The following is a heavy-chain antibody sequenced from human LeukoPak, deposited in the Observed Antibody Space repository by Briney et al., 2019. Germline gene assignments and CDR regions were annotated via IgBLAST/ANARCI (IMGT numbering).Heavy chain of an antibody. CDR1: GGSISSTTYY. CDR3: ARLGAWIQLSHGYLDL. CDR2: IYYSGST. Sequence: SETLSLTCTVSGGSISSTTYYWDWLRQPPGKGLEWIGTIYYSGSTYCNPSLKSRVTISVDTSKNEFSLNLSSVTAADTAVYYCARLGAWIQLSHGYLDLWGRGTLVTVSS. D-gene: IGHD5-18*01. V-gene: IGHV4-39*01. J-gene: IGHJ2*01.